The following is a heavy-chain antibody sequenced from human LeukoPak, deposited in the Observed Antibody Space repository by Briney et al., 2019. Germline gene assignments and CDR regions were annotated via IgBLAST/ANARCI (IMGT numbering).Heavy chain of an antibody. J-gene: IGHJ4*02. Sequence: SETLSLTCTVSGGSISSSSYHWGWIRQPPGKGLERIGEINHSGSTTYNPSLNNRVTISVDTSKNQFSLKMSSVTAADAAVYYCARPRYGSGSLDSWGQGTLVTVSS. V-gene: IGHV4-39*07. D-gene: IGHD3-10*01. CDR2: INHSGST. CDR1: GGSISSSSYH. CDR3: ARPRYGSGSLDS.